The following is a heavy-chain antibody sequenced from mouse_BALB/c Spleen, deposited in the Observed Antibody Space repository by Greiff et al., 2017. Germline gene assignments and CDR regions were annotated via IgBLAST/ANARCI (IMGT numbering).Heavy chain of an antibody. V-gene: IGHV5-12-1*01. Sequence: EVKVVESGGGLVKPGGSLKLSCAASGFAFSSYDMSWVRQTPEKRLEWVAYISSGGGSTYYPDTVKGRFTISRDNAKNTLYLQMSSLKSEDTAMYYCAPIYYDYDGDYWGQGTTLTVSS. CDR1: GFAFSSYD. CDR2: ISSGGGST. J-gene: IGHJ2*01. CDR3: APIYYDYDGDY. D-gene: IGHD2-4*01.